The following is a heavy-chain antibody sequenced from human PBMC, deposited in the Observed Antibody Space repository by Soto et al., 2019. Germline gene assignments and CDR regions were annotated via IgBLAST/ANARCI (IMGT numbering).Heavy chain of an antibody. D-gene: IGHD3-22*01. V-gene: IGHV4-59*08. Sequence: PLETLSLTCTVADGCSSNYYWSWIRKPPGRGLEWIGHIFYSGSTNYNPALKSRVTISVDTSKNQFSLKLSSVTAADTAVYYCARHEWYYYDSSGYYYLYWGQGTLVPVSS. J-gene: IGHJ4*02. CDR1: DGCSSNYY. CDR3: ARHEWYYYDSSGYYYLY. CDR2: IFYSGST.